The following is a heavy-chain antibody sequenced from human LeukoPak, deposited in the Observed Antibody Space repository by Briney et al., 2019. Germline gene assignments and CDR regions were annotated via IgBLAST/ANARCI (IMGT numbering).Heavy chain of an antibody. V-gene: IGHV4-39*01. CDR3: AIPLGYCSSTSCYEYFQH. CDR1: GGSISSSSYY. J-gene: IGHJ1*01. CDR2: IYYSGST. Sequence: PSETLSLTCTVSGGSISSSSYYWGWIRQPPGKGLEWIGSIYYSGSTYYNPSLKRRVTISVDTSKNQFSLKLSSVTAADTAVYYCAIPLGYCSSTSCYEYFQHWGQGTLVTVSS. D-gene: IGHD2-2*01.